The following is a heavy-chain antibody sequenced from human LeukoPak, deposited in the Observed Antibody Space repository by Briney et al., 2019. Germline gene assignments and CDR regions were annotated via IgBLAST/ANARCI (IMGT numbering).Heavy chain of an antibody. Sequence: ASVTVSCKASGYTFNVYFMQWVRQAPGQGLEWMGWINPNSGGTNYAQKFQGRVTMTLDTSNSAAYVELTSLTPDDTAIYYCASGRGSGSLRWGQGTLVTVSS. D-gene: IGHD1-26*01. CDR2: INPNSGGT. V-gene: IGHV1-2*02. CDR3: ASGRGSGSLR. CDR1: GYTFNVYF. J-gene: IGHJ4*02.